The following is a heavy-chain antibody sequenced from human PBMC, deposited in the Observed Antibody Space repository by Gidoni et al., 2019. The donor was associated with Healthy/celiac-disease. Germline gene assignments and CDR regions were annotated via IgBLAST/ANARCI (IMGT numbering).Heavy chain of an antibody. CDR3: ARQHSTSFDY. CDR1: GFTFSSYG. J-gene: IGHJ4*02. D-gene: IGHD6-13*01. CDR2: ISYAGSNK. Sequence: VQLVESGGGVVQPGRSLRLSGAASGFTFSSYGMPWVRQAPGKGLEWVVVISYAGSNKYYADSVKGLFTISRDNSKNTLYLQMNSLRPEDTAVYYCARQHSTSFDYWGQGTLVTVSS. V-gene: IGHV3-30*19.